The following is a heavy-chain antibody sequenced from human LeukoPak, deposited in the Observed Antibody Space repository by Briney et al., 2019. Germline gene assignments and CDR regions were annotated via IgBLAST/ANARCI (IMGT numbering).Heavy chain of an antibody. V-gene: IGHV3-48*02. J-gene: IGHJ4*02. CDR2: ISSSSTI. D-gene: IGHD6-19*01. CDR3: ARESYSSGWYVY. CDR1: GFTFSSYS. Sequence: PGGSLRLSCAASGFTFSSYSMNWVRQAPGKGLEWVSYISSSSTIYYADSVEGRFTISRDNAKNSLYLQMNSLRDEDTAVYYCARESYSSGWYVYWGQGTLVTVSS.